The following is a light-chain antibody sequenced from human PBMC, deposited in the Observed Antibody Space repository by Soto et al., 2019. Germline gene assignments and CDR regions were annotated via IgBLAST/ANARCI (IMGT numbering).Light chain of an antibody. CDR3: QTWGTGIRV. Sequence: QPVLTQSPSASASLGASVKFICTLSSGLSSYAIAWHQQQPEKGPRYLMKINSDGSHSKGDGIPDRFSGSSSGAERYLTISSLQSEDEADYYCQTWGTGIRVFGTGTKLTVL. CDR1: SGLSSYA. J-gene: IGLJ1*01. CDR2: INSDGSH. V-gene: IGLV4-69*01.